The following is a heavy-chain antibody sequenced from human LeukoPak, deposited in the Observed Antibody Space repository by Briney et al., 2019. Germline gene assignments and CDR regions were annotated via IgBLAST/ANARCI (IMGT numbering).Heavy chain of an antibody. Sequence: ASVKVSCKASGFTFTDHYMHWVRQAPGQGLEWMGWINGKRGDTNYAQNFQDRVTMTRDTSTSTVYMELSRLTVEDTAVYYCARDHDWGVDYWGQGTLVTVSS. CDR2: INGKRGDT. V-gene: IGHV1-2*02. D-gene: IGHD7-27*01. CDR1: GFTFTDHY. J-gene: IGHJ4*02. CDR3: ARDHDWGVDY.